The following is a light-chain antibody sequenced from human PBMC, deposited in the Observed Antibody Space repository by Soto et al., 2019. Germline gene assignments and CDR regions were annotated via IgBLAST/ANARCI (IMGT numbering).Light chain of an antibody. J-gene: IGKJ4*01. Sequence: DIQMTQSPSILSASVGDRVTITCRASQSIRSWLAWYQQKPGKAPKLLIYDAYSLESGVPSRFSGRRSGTEFTLTIAGLQPEDFANYYCQQYESYSQLTLGGGTKADIK. V-gene: IGKV1-5*01. CDR2: DAY. CDR1: QSIRSW. CDR3: QQYESYSQLT.